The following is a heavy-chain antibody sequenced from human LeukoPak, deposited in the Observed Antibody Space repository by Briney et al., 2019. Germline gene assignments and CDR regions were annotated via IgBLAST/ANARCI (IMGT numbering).Heavy chain of an antibody. CDR2: ISYSGGST. CDR1: GFTFSSYA. Sequence: PGGSLRLSCAASGFTFSSYAMSWVRQAPGKGLEWVSAISYSGGSTYYADSVKGRFTISRDNSKNTLYVQMNSLRAEDTAVYYCDRIRESSNWYPVGLDDYWGQGTLVTVSS. J-gene: IGHJ4*02. CDR3: DRIRESSNWYPVGLDDY. V-gene: IGHV3-23*01. D-gene: IGHD6-13*01.